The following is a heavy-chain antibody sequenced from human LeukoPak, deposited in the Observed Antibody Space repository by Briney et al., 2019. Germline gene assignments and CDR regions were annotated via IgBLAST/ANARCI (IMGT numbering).Heavy chain of an antibody. CDR1: GGSINSYY. Sequence: SETLSLTCTVSGGSINSYYWSWIRQPPGKGLEWIGYIYYGGSTNYNPSLKSRVTISVDTSKNQFSLKLSSVTAADTAVYCCARGSWYSSSWYQDYWGQGTLVTVSS. CDR2: IYYGGST. D-gene: IGHD6-13*01. J-gene: IGHJ4*02. CDR3: ARGSWYSSSWYQDY. V-gene: IGHV4-59*01.